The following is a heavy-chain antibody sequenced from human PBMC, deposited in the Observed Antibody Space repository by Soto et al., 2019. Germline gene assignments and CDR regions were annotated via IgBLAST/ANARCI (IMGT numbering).Heavy chain of an antibody. D-gene: IGHD3-10*01. Sequence: KVSCKASVYMFVTYGINWVRQAPGQGLEWMGWISAYNGNTKYAQNLQGRVTMTTDASTSTAYMEMRSLRSDDTAVYYCARDLDGSGSYYTDYWGPGTLVTGSS. CDR1: VYMFVTYG. V-gene: IGHV1-18*01. J-gene: IGHJ4*02. CDR2: ISAYNGNT. CDR3: ARDLDGSGSYYTDY.